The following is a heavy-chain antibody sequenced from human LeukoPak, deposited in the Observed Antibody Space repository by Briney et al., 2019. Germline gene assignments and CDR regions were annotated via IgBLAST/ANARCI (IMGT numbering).Heavy chain of an antibody. Sequence: SSVKVSCKASGGTFSSYAISWVRQAPGQGLEWMGGIIPIFGTANYAQKFQGRVTITADKSTSTAYMEPSSMRSEDTAVYYCARDPTLGYCSSTSCYPPDWGQGTLVTVSS. CDR3: ARDPTLGYCSSTSCYPPD. V-gene: IGHV1-69*06. J-gene: IGHJ4*02. CDR2: IIPIFGTA. CDR1: GGTFSSYA. D-gene: IGHD2-2*01.